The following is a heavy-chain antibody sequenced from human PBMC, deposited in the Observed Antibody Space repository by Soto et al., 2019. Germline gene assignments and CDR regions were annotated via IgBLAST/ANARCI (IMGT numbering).Heavy chain of an antibody. V-gene: IGHV1-2*04. D-gene: IGHD6-13*01. CDR2: INPNSGGT. CDR3: ARDGYSSSWYRLAHYGMDV. CDR1: GYTFTGYY. J-gene: IGHJ6*02. Sequence: ASVKVSCKASGYTFTGYYMHWVRQAPGQGLEWMGWINPNSGGTNYAQKFQGWVTMTRDTSISTAYMELSGLRSDDTAVYYCARDGYSSSWYRLAHYGMDVWGQGTTVTVSS.